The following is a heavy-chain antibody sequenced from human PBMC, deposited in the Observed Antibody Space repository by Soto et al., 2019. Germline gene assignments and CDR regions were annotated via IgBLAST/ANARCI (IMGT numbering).Heavy chain of an antibody. CDR3: AILGLDVVS. Sequence: QVQLVQSGAEVQKPGSSVNVSCKASGDTPSTYAISWVRQAPGQGLEWMGGIIPILGTPNYAQRFQGKITISADTSTRTTYMELNSVTSDDTAMFYCAILGLDVVSWGQGTLVIVSS. CDR1: GDTPSTYA. J-gene: IGHJ4*02. V-gene: IGHV1-69*14. D-gene: IGHD3-16*01. CDR2: IIPILGTP.